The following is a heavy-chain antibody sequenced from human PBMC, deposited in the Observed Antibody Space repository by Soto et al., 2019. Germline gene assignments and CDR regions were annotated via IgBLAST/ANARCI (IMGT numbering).Heavy chain of an antibody. D-gene: IGHD2-21*01. CDR3: ARGGDYVGYFDP. V-gene: IGHV4-59*01. J-gene: IGHJ5*02. Sequence: SETLSLTCTVSCGSISSYYWSWIRQPPGKGLEWIGYIYYSGSTNYNPSLKSRVTISVDTSKNQFSLKLTSVTAADTAVYYCARGGDYVGYFDPWGQGIQVTVSS. CDR1: CGSISSYY. CDR2: IYYSGST.